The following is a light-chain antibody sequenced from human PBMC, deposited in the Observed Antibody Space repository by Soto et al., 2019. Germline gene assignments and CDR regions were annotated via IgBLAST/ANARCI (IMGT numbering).Light chain of an antibody. V-gene: IGKV3-20*01. CDR3: KQYHRYSN. CDR2: GAS. J-gene: IGKJ4*01. CDR1: QSVSSNY. Sequence: EIVLTQSPVTLSLSPGEIATLSCSASQSVSSNYLAWYQQKPGQAPRLLIYGASTRATGIPARFSGSGSGTEFTLTISSLQPDDFATYYCKQYHRYSNFGGGTKVDIK.